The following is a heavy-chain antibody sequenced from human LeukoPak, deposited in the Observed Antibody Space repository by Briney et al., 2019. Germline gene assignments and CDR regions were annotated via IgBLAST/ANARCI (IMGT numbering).Heavy chain of an antibody. D-gene: IGHD2-2*01. CDR2: IYYSGSA. J-gene: IGHJ4*02. CDR1: SGSIGSYY. V-gene: IGHV4-59*01. Sequence: PSETLSLTCTVSSGSIGSYYWSWIRQPPGKGLEWIGYIYYSGSANYNPSLKSRVTISVGTSKNQFSLKLSSVTAADTAVYYCARDTHNCSSTSCSNYFDYWGQGTLVTVSS. CDR3: ARDTHNCSSTSCSNYFDY.